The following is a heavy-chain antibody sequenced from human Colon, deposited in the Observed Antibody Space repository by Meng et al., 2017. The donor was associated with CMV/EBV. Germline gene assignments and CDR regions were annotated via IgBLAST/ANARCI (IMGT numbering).Heavy chain of an antibody. J-gene: IGHJ4*02. Sequence: GESLKISCAASGFTFSSFVMTWVRQAPGKGLEWVSTIDSSDRTYYADAVKGRFTISRDNSMNTLHLQMNSLRAEDTAVYYCAKSLVDTAMDLDEWGQETLVTVSS. D-gene: IGHD5-18*01. CDR3: AKSLVDTAMDLDE. CDR1: GFTFSSFV. V-gene: IGHV3-23*01. CDR2: IDSSDRT.